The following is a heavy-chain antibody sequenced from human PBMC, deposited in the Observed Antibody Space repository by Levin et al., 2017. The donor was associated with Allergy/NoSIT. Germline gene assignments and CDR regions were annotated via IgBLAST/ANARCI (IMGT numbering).Heavy chain of an antibody. Sequence: LSLTCAASGFTFSNYAMSWVRQAPGKGLEWVSGISGSGGSTYYADSVKGRFTISRDNSKNTLYLQMNSLRAEDTAVYYCAKGQGPYGMDVWGQGTTVTVSS. CDR2: ISGSGGST. CDR3: AKGQGPYGMDV. J-gene: IGHJ6*02. CDR1: GFTFSNYA. V-gene: IGHV3-23*01.